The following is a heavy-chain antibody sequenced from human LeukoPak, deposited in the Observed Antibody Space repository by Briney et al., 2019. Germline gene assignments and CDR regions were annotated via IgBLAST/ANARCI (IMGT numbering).Heavy chain of an antibody. Sequence: GGSLRLSCAASGFTFSSYSMNWVRQAPGKGLEWVSCISGSSSYIYSADSVKGRFTISRHNAKNSLYLQMNSLRVEDTALYYCVRDPFFSVPWGQGTLVTVSS. D-gene: IGHD2/OR15-2a*01. J-gene: IGHJ5*02. V-gene: IGHV3-21*01. CDR1: GFTFSSYS. CDR2: ISGSSSYI. CDR3: VRDPFFSVP.